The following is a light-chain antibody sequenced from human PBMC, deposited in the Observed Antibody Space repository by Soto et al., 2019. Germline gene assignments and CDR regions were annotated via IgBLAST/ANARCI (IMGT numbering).Light chain of an antibody. CDR1: QSVNRY. V-gene: IGKV3-11*01. CDR3: QQYNTYRT. Sequence: EIVLTQSPATLSLSTGERATLSCRASQSVNRYLVWYQQKPGQAPRLLMYDASKRATGIPARFSGSGSGTDFTLTINSLQPDDFATYYCQQYNTYRTFGQGTNVDIK. CDR2: DAS. J-gene: IGKJ1*01.